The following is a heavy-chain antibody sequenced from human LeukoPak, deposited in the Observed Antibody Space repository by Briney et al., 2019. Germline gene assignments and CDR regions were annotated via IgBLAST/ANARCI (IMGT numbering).Heavy chain of an antibody. CDR1: GYTFTSYG. Sequence: ASVKVSCKASGYTFTSYGISWVRQAPRQGLEWMGWISVYNGNTNYVQKFQDRVTMTTDTSTSTAYMELRSLRSDDTAVYYCAREGGIARPPYLYYYIDVWGKGTTVTVSS. D-gene: IGHD6-6*01. J-gene: IGHJ6*03. CDR2: ISVYNGNT. V-gene: IGHV1-18*01. CDR3: AREGGIARPPYLYYYIDV.